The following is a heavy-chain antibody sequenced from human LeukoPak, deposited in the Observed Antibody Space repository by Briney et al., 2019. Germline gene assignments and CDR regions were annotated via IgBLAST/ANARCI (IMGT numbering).Heavy chain of an antibody. D-gene: IGHD2-15*01. Sequence: GASVNVSCKPSGYTFTGYYMHWVRQAPGQGLEWMGRINPNSGGTNYAQKFQGRVTMTRDTSISTAYMELSRLRSDDTAVYYCARVEEVWWELRDYYYGMDVWGQGTTVTVSS. V-gene: IGHV1-2*06. CDR2: INPNSGGT. CDR1: GYTFTGYY. CDR3: ARVEEVWWELRDYYYGMDV. J-gene: IGHJ6*02.